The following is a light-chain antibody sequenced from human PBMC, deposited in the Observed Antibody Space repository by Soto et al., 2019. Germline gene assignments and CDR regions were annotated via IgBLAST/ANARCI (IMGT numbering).Light chain of an antibody. CDR2: EVN. Sequence: QSALTQPASVSGSPGQSITISCTGTSSDVGGYNYVSWYQQHPGKAPKLMIYEVNNRPSEVSNRFSGSKSGNTASLTISGLQPEDEADYYCHSYTSRYTFVLGTGTKLTVL. CDR3: HSYTSRYTFV. CDR1: SSDVGGYNY. V-gene: IGLV2-14*01. J-gene: IGLJ1*01.